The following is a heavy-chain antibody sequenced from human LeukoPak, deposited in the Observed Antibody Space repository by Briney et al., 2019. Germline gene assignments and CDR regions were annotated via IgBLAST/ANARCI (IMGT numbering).Heavy chain of an antibody. CDR3: ARRRDAFDI. J-gene: IGHJ3*02. CDR1: GGSFSGYY. Sequence: SETLSLTCAVYGGSFSGYYWSWIRQPPGKGLEWIGEINHSGSTNYNPSLKSRVTISVDTSKNQFSLKLSSVTAADTAVYYCARRRDAFDIWGQGTMVTVSS. V-gene: IGHV4-34*01. CDR2: INHSGST.